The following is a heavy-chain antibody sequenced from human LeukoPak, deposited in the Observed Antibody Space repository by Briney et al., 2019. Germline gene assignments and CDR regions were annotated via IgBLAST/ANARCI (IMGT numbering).Heavy chain of an antibody. CDR3: TRQNSGWYDFDY. D-gene: IGHD6-19*01. V-gene: IGHV3-73*01. J-gene: IGHJ4*02. Sequence: GGSLRLSCAASGSTFSGSAMHWVRQASGKGLEWVGRIRSKANSYATAYAASVKGRFTISRDDSKNTAYLQMNSLKTEDTAVYYCTRQNSGWYDFDYWGQGTLVTVSS. CDR1: GSTFSGSA. CDR2: IRSKANSYAT.